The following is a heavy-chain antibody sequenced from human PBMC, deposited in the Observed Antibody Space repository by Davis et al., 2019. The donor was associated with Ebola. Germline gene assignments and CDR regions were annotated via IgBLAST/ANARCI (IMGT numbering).Heavy chain of an antibody. D-gene: IGHD2-2*01. CDR1: GGTFSSYA. V-gene: IGHV1-69*06. CDR2: IIPIFGTA. CDR3: ASGRVVPAANAPSNYYYYYGMDV. J-gene: IGHJ6*02. Sequence: AASVKVSCKASGGTFSSYAISWVRQAPGQGLEWMGGIIPIFGTANYAQKFQGRVTITADKSTSTAYMELSSLRSEDTAVYYCASGRVVPAANAPSNYYYYYGMDVWGQGTTVTVSS.